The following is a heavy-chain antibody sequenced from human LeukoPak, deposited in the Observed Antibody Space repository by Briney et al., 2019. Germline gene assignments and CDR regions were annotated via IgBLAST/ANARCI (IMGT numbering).Heavy chain of an antibody. D-gene: IGHD5/OR15-5a*01. CDR3: ASVTMVVSRSEAGAFDI. J-gene: IGHJ3*02. V-gene: IGHV4-4*07. Sequence: SETLSLTCTVSGGSISSYYWSWIRQPAGKGLEWIGRIYTSGSTNYNPSLKSRVTMSVDTSKNQFSLKLSSVTAADTAVYYCASVTMVVSRSEAGAFDIWGQGTLVTVSS. CDR1: GGSISSYY. CDR2: IYTSGST.